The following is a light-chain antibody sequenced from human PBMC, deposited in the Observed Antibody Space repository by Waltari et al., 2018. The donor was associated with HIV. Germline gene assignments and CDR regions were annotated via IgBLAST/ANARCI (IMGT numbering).Light chain of an antibody. CDR1: NSNIGSTYH. V-gene: IGLV1-40*01. Sequence: QSVLTQPPSLPGPPGQRLTIPCTGSNSNIGSTYHVPWYQLLPGKAPKLLIYANNNRPSGVPDRFSGSKSGASASLAITGLQAEDEADYSCQSYDSRLSAWVFGGGTKVTVL. CDR2: ANN. J-gene: IGLJ3*02. CDR3: QSYDSRLSAWV.